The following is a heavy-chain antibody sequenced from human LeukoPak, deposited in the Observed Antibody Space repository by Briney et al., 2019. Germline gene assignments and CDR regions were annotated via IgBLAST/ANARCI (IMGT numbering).Heavy chain of an antibody. CDR3: TRDAGDYGGSGSYPDY. J-gene: IGHJ4*02. V-gene: IGHV1-69*13. Sequence: GASVKVSRSASGVTFSRLVVTRVRQAPGPGLEWMGQIIPCFGTSNYAQNFQGRVTLTADEATNTAYMELNRLRSDHTAVYYCTRDAGDYGGSGSYPDYWGQGTLVTVSS. D-gene: IGHD3-10*01. CDR1: GVTFSRLV. CDR2: IIPCFGTS.